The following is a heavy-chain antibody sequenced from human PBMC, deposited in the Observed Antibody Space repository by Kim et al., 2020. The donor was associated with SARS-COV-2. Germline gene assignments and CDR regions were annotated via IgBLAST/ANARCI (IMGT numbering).Heavy chain of an antibody. V-gene: IGHV6-1*01. CDR3: ARDTPGQKAFDI. J-gene: IGHJ3*02. Sequence: YAGSVKNRITITADTSQNQFSLQLISVTPEDTAIYYCARDTPGQKAFDIWGQGTMVTVSS.